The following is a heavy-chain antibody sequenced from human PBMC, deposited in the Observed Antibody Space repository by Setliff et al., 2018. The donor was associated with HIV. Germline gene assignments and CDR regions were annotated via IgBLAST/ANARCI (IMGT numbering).Heavy chain of an antibody. J-gene: IGHJ4*02. CDR2: IHTSGST. Sequence: SETLSLTCIVSGGPISSTNYYRGWIRQPPGKGLEWIGHIHTSGSTKYNPSLKSRVTISADTSKNQFSLNLSSVTAAETAVYYCARVGYHGSGRYSFDYWGQGTLVTVSS. D-gene: IGHD3-10*01. V-gene: IGHV4-61*05. CDR1: GGPISSTNYY. CDR3: ARVGYHGSGRYSFDY.